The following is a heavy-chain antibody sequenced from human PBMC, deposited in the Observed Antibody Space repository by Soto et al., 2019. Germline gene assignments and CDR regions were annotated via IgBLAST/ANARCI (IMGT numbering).Heavy chain of an antibody. V-gene: IGHV4-30-4*01. Sequence: SETLSLTCTFSGGSIISGAYYWSWIRQPPGKGLEWIGYIYYSGSTYYNPSLKSRVTISVDTSKNQFSLKLSSVTAADTAVYYCARGGRYYDFWSGSDAFDIWGQGTMVTVSS. CDR1: GGSIISGAYY. D-gene: IGHD3-3*01. J-gene: IGHJ3*02. CDR2: IYYSGST. CDR3: ARGGRYYDFWSGSDAFDI.